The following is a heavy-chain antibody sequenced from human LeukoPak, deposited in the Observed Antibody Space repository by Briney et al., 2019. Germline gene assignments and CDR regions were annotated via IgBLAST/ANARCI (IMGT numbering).Heavy chain of an antibody. CDR1: GFTFSIYG. V-gene: IGHV3-23*01. J-gene: IGHJ3*02. CDR3: ARMTAHAFDI. CDR2: ISSSGDIT. D-gene: IGHD2-21*02. Sequence: GGSLRLSCAASGFTFSIYGMNWVRQAPGKGLEWVSSISSSGDITYYADSVKGRFTISRDNAKNTLYLQMNSLRAEDTAVYYCARMTAHAFDIWGQGTMVTVSS.